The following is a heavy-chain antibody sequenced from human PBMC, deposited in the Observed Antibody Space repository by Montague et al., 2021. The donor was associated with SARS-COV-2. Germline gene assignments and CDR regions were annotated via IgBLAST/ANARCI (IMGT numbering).Heavy chain of an antibody. D-gene: IGHD3-9*01. CDR1: GFSLSTSGMC. CDR2: XDWDDDK. V-gene: IGHV2-70*01. CDR3: ARIRDYDILTGSYSGFDY. J-gene: IGHJ4*02. Sequence: PALVKPTQTLTLTCTFSGFSLSTSGMCVSWIRQPPGKALEWLALXDWDDDKYYSTSLKTRLIISKDTSKNQVVLTMTSMDPVDTATYYCARIRDYDILTGSYSGFDYWGQGTLVTVSS.